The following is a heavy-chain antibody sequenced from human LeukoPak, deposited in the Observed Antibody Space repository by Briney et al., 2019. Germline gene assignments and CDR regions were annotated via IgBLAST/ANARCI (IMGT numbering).Heavy chain of an antibody. CDR1: VFTFSDYY. V-gene: IGHV3-11*01. D-gene: IGHD3-22*01. J-gene: IGHJ4*02. Sequence: NPGGSLRLSCAASVFTFSDYYMGCIRQAPGKGLEWVSYISDSGSTIYYADSVKGRFTISRDKAKNSLYLQMNSLRAEDTAVYYCARDGDDSSGYLFAGYWGQGTVVTVS. CDR2: ISDSGSTI. CDR3: ARDGDDSSGYLFAGY.